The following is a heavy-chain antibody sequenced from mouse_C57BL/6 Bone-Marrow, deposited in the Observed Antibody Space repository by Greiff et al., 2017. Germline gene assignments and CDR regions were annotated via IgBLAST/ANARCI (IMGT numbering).Heavy chain of an antibody. Sequence: QVQLKQSGPGLVQPSQSLSITCTVSGFSLTSSGVHWVRQPPGKGLEWLGVIWSGGSTDYNAAFISRLSISKDNSKSQVFFKMNSLQADDTAIYYCAKNSDGYYPYYVDYWGQGTTLTVSS. CDR3: AKNSDGYYPYYVDY. CDR1: GFSLTSSG. CDR2: IWSGGST. J-gene: IGHJ2*01. V-gene: IGHV2-4*01. D-gene: IGHD2-3*01.